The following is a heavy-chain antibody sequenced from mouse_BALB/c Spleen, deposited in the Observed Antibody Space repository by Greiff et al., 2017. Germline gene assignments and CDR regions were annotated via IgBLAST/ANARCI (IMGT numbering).Heavy chain of an antibody. CDR2: IDPENGDT. D-gene: IGHD1-1*01. CDR1: GFNIKDYY. Sequence: EVQLQQSGAELVRSGASVKLSCTASGFNIKDYYMHWVKQRPEQGLEWIGWIDPENGDTEYAPKFQGKATMTADTSSNTAYLQRSSLTSEDTAVYYCDALLREFADWGQGTLVTVSA. CDR3: DALLREFAD. V-gene: IGHV14-4*02. J-gene: IGHJ3*01.